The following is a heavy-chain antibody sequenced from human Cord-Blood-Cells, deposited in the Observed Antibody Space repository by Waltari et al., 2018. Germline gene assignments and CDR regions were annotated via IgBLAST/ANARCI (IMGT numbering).Heavy chain of an antibody. Sequence: QVQLVQSGAEVKKPGSSVKVSCKASGGTFSSYAISWVRQAPGQGLEWMGGILPIFGTANYEQKCQGRVTITADKSTSTAYMELSSLRSEDTAVYYCARGGSDILTGPDAFDIWGQGTMVTVSS. V-gene: IGHV1-69*06. D-gene: IGHD3-9*01. CDR1: GGTFSSYA. CDR3: ARGGSDILTGPDAFDI. CDR2: ILPIFGTA. J-gene: IGHJ3*02.